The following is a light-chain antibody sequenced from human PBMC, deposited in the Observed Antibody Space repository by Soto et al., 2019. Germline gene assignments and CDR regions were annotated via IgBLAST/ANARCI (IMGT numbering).Light chain of an antibody. Sequence: EFEFTQSPDTISLSPGQRATLSCRASQSVRSDYFAWYQQKPGQAPRVIIFSVSTRATGDPDRFSGGGSGADFILTTGRLEPVYCSLYYFLQYGNSPLTFLGAT. V-gene: IGKV3-20*01. J-gene: IGKJ4*01. CDR2: SVS. CDR1: QSVRSDY. CDR3: LQYGNSPLT.